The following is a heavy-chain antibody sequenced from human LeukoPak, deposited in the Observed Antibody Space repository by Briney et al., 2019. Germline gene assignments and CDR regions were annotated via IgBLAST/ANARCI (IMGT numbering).Heavy chain of an antibody. V-gene: IGHV3-30*04. J-gene: IGHJ4*02. CDR3: ARVGVTYYYDSSGYYSPLDY. CDR1: GFTFSDYS. D-gene: IGHD3-22*01. Sequence: GGSLRLSCAASGFTFSDYSMHWVRQAPGKGLEWVAVVLHDGSVQYYADSVKGRFTASRDNSKNTLYLRVGSLRVDDTAVYYCARVGVTYYYDSSGYYSPLDYWGQGTLVTVSS. CDR2: VLHDGSVQ.